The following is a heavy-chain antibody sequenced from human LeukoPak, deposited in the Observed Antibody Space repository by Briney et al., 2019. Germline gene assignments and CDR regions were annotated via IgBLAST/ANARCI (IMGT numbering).Heavy chain of an antibody. D-gene: IGHD3-10*01. CDR3: ARKRVLDRYYGSGSYLGPGVY. CDR1: GFTFSSYS. CDR2: ISSSSSYI. V-gene: IGHV3-21*01. Sequence: PGGSLRLSCAASGFTFSSYSMNWVRQAPGKGLEWVSSISSSSSYIYYADSVKGRFTISRDNAKNSLYLQMNSLRAEDTAVYYCARKRVLDRYYGSGSYLGPGVYWGQGTLVTVSS. J-gene: IGHJ4*02.